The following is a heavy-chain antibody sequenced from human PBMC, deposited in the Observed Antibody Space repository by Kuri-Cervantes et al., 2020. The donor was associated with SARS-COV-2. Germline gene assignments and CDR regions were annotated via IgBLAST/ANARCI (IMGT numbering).Heavy chain of an antibody. CDR3: ARGHLAGVYYYYYMDV. V-gene: IGHV3-11*04. D-gene: IGHD6-19*01. CDR1: GFIFSDYY. J-gene: IGHJ6*03. CDR2: IGPSGTTK. Sequence: GGSLRLSCTASGFIFSDYYMTWIRQAPGKGLEWVSNIGPSGTTKYYADSVKGRFTISRDNSKNTLYPQMNSLRAEDTAVYYCARGHLAGVYYYYYMDVWGKGTTVTVSS.